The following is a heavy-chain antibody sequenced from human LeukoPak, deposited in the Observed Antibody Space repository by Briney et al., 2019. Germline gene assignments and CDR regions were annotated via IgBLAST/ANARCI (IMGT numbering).Heavy chain of an antibody. Sequence: SVKVSCKASGGTFSSYAISWVRQAPGQGLEWMGGIIPIFGTANYAQKFQGRVTITADESTSTAYMELSSLRSEDTAVYYCASGPGYCSSTSCYTGRDWGQGTLVTVSS. V-gene: IGHV1-69*01. J-gene: IGHJ4*02. D-gene: IGHD2-2*02. CDR1: GGTFSSYA. CDR2: IIPIFGTA. CDR3: ASGPGYCSSTSCYTGRD.